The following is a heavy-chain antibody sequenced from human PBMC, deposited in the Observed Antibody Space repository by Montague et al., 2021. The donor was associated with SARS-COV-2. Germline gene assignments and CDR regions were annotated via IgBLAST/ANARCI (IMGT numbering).Heavy chain of an antibody. D-gene: IGHD3-10*01. CDR2: LYITGST. J-gene: IGHJ4*02. Sequence: SDTLSLTRTVSGGSISSYYWSWIRQSAGKGLEWIGRLYITGSTNXNSALEGRVTMSVDTSRNQFYLKLTSVTAADTAVYYCASIPTRLNTVRGVIDNWGQGVLVTVSS. CDR3: ASIPTRLNTVRGVIDN. V-gene: IGHV4-4*07. CDR1: GGSISSYY.